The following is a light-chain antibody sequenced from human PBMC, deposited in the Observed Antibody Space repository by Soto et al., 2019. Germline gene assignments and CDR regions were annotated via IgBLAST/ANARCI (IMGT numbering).Light chain of an antibody. CDR2: EVN. J-gene: IGLJ2*01. V-gene: IGLV2-8*01. Sequence: QAVVTQPPSASGSPGQSVTISCTGTSSDLGDYDYVSWYQQHPGKAPKVMIYEVNKRPSGVPDRFSGSKSGNTASLTVTGLQAEDEADYYCSSYAGSNNLIFGGGTKVTVL. CDR1: SSDLGDYDY. CDR3: SSYAGSNNLI.